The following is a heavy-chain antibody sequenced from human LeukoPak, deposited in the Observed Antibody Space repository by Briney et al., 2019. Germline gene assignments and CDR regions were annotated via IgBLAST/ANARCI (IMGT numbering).Heavy chain of an antibody. CDR2: IYYSGST. Sequence: SETLSLTCTVSGGSISSSSYYWGWIRQPPGKGLEWIGSIYYSGSTYYNPSLKSRVTISVDTSKNQFSLKLSSVTAADTAVYYCSRVRGYLNYFDYWGQGTLVTVSS. CDR1: GGSISSSSYY. D-gene: IGHD5-18*01. CDR3: SRVRGYLNYFDY. V-gene: IGHV4-39*07. J-gene: IGHJ4*02.